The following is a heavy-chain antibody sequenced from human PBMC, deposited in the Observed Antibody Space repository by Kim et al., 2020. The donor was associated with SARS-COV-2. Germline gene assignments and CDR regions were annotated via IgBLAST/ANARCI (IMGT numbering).Heavy chain of an antibody. CDR3: ARGELLFNY. J-gene: IGHJ4*02. CDR2: SYT. Sequence: SYTHYSPSFQGHVTISADKSISTAYLQWSSLKASDTAMYYCARGELLFNYWGQGTLVTVSS. V-gene: IGHV5-10-1*01. D-gene: IGHD3-10*01.